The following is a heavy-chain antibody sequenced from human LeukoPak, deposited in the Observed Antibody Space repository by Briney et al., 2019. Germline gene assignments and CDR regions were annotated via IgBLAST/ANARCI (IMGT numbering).Heavy chain of an antibody. CDR3: ARDRRQYQLLGLDWFDP. J-gene: IGHJ5*02. CDR2: INPNSGGT. D-gene: IGHD2-2*01. V-gene: IGHV1-2*02. Sequence: ASVKVSCKASGYTFTGYYMHWVRQAPGQGLEWMGWINPNSGGTNYAQKFQGRVTMTRDTPISTAYMELSRLRSDDTAVYYCARDRRQYQLLGLDWFDPWGQGTLVTVSS. CDR1: GYTFTGYY.